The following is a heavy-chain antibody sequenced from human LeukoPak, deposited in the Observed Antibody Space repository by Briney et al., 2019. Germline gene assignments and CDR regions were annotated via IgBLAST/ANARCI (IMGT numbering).Heavy chain of an antibody. V-gene: IGHV4-34*01. CDR2: INHSGST. J-gene: IGHJ6*03. D-gene: IGHD3-3*01. CDR3: ARANYDFWSGYYRNYYYYMDV. CDR1: GGSFSGYY. Sequence: SETLSLTCAVYGGSFSGYYWSWIRQPPGKGLEWIGEINHSGSTNYNPSLKSRVTISVDTSKNQFSLRLSSVTAADTAVYYCARANYDFWSGYYRNYYYYMDVWGKGTTVTVSS.